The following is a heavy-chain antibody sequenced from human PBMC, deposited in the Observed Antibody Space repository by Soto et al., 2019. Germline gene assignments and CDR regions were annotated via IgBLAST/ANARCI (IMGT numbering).Heavy chain of an antibody. D-gene: IGHD3-10*01. Sequence: QVQLVQSGAEVKKPGSSVKVSCKASGGTFSSYAISWVRQAPGQGLEWMGGFIPIFGTADYAQRFPGRVTITADESTSTASMEVSSLRSEDTAVYYCARHGSNEYYYYGMDVWGQGTTVTVSS. V-gene: IGHV1-69*12. CDR3: ARHGSNEYYYYGMDV. CDR2: FIPIFGTA. CDR1: GGTFSSYA. J-gene: IGHJ6*02.